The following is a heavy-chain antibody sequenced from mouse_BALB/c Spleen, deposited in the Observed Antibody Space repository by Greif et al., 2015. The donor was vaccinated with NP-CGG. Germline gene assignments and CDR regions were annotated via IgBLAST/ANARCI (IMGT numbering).Heavy chain of an antibody. CDR2: IYPGDGDT. Sequence: QVQLKESGAELVRPGSSVKISCKASGYAFSSYWMNWVKQRPGQGLEWIGQIYPGDGDTNYNGKFKGKATLTADKSSSTAYMQHSSLTSEDSAVYFCAREDYGTRCFDVWGAGTTVTVSS. J-gene: IGHJ1*01. CDR1: GYAFSSYW. V-gene: IGHV1-80*01. CDR3: AREDYGTRCFDV. D-gene: IGHD1-1*01.